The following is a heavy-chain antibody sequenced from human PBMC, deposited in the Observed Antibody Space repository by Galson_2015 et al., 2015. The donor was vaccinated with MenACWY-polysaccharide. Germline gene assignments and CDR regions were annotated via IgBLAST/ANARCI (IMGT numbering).Heavy chain of an antibody. J-gene: IGHJ5*02. V-gene: IGHV3-23*01. CDR1: GFTFTNYA. CDR3: AKANSGVICTPGGACWFNP. CDR2: IGGSGTT. Sequence: SLRLSCAASGFTFTNYAMNWVRQAPGKGLEWVSSIGGSGTTYYADSVKGRFTISRDNSKNMVYLQMNSLRAEDTAIYYCAKANSGVICTPGGACWFNPGARGPWSSSPQ. D-gene: IGHD2-15*01.